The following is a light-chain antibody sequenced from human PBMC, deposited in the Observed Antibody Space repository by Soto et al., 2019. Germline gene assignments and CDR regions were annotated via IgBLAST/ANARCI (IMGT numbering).Light chain of an antibody. Sequence: DIQMTQSPSSLSVSVGDRVTITCRASQSISSYLNWYQQKPGKAPKLLIYAASSLQSGVPSRLSGSGSGTDFTLTISSLQPEDFATYYCQQSYSSPRTFGQGTKVEIK. J-gene: IGKJ1*01. CDR3: QQSYSSPRT. CDR2: AAS. CDR1: QSISSY. V-gene: IGKV1-39*01.